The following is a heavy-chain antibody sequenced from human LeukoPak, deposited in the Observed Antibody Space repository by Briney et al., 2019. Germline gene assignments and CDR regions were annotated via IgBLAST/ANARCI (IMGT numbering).Heavy chain of an antibody. J-gene: IGHJ5*02. V-gene: IGHV3-23*01. Sequence: SGGSLRLSCAASGFTFSSYGMSWVRQAPGKGLEWVSAISGSGGSTYYADSVKGRFTISRDNAKNSLYLQMNSLRAEDTAVYYCARNGEDSGYDWGEYNWFDPWGQGTLVTVSS. CDR2: ISGSGGST. D-gene: IGHD5-12*01. CDR3: ARNGEDSGYDWGEYNWFDP. CDR1: GFTFSSYG.